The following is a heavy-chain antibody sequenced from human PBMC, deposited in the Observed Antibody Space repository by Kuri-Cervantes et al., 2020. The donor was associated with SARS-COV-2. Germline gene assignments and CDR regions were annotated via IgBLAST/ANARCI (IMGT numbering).Heavy chain of an antibody. Sequence: GGSLRLSCAASGFTFNSYAMSWVRQAPGKGLEWVSAISGSGGSTYYADSVKGRFTISRDNSKNTLYLQMNSLRAEDTAVYYCAKHYCSSTSCSYYFDYWGQGTLVTVSS. CDR3: AKHYCSSTSCSYYFDY. CDR2: ISGSGGST. J-gene: IGHJ4*02. CDR1: GFTFNSYA. V-gene: IGHV3-23*01. D-gene: IGHD2-2*01.